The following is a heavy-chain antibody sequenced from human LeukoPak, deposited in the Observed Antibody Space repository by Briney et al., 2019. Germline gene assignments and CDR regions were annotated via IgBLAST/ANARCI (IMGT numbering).Heavy chain of an antibody. CDR3: ARDKWLDTFFDY. CDR2: TYYRSKWYY. J-gene: IGHJ4*02. D-gene: IGHD6-19*01. V-gene: IGHV6-1*01. Sequence: SQTLSLTCDVSGDSVSRSSAAWTWIRQSPSRGLEWLGRTYYRSKWYYDYAESVQGRITINPDTSKNQVSLQLKSVTTEDTAVHYCARDKWLDTFFDYWGQGILVTVSS. CDR1: GDSVSRSSAA.